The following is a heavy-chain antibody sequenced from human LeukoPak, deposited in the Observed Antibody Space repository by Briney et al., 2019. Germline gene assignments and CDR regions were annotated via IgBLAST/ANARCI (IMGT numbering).Heavy chain of an antibody. CDR2: ITSSSSYI. J-gene: IGHJ5*01. D-gene: IGHD6-25*01. CDR1: GFAFSSYS. CDR3: ARERHTFDP. V-gene: IGHV3-21*01. Sequence: PGGSLRLSXAASGFAFSSYSMSWVRQAPGKGLKWVSSITSSSSYIYYADSVKGRFTISRDDAKNSLYLQMNSLRVEDTAVYYCARERHTFDPWGQGTLVTVSS.